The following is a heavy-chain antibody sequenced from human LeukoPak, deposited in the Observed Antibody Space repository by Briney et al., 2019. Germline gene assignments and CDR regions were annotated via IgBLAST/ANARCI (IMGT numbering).Heavy chain of an antibody. CDR2: ISGSGGSK. D-gene: IGHD3-22*01. J-gene: IGHJ4*02. V-gene: IGHV3-23*01. CDR1: GFTFSSYA. Sequence: GGSLRLSCAASGFTFSSYAMTWVRQAPGKGLEWVSAISGSGGSKNYVDSVKARFSISRDNSKNTLFLQMNSLRAEDTAIYYCAKVSQYYGSSGYIDNWGQGTLVTVSS. CDR3: AKVSQYYGSSGYIDN.